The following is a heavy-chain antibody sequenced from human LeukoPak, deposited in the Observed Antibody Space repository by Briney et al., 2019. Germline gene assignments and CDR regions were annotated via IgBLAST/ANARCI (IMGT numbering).Heavy chain of an antibody. CDR2: IIPIFGTA. D-gene: IGHD2-15*01. J-gene: IGHJ4*02. CDR3: ARETRYCSGGSCYPIPFDY. Sequence: SVKVSCKASGGTFSSYAISWVRQAPGQGLEWMGGIIPIFGTANYAQKLQGRVTMTTDTSTSTAYMELRSLRSDDTAVYYCARETRYCSGGSCYPIPFDYWGQGTLVTVSS. V-gene: IGHV1-69*05. CDR1: GGTFSSYA.